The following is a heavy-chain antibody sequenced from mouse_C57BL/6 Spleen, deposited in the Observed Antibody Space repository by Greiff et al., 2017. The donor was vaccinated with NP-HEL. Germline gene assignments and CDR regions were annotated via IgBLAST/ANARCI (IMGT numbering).Heavy chain of an antibody. CDR2: IHPNSGST. CDR1: GYTFTSYW. CDR3: AIYYYGSSYVGNYFDY. J-gene: IGHJ2*01. D-gene: IGHD1-1*01. V-gene: IGHV1-64*01. Sequence: QVQLKQSGAELVKPGASVKLSCKASGYTFTSYWMHWVKQRPGQGLEWIGMIHPNSGSTNYNEKFKSKATLTVDKSSSTAYKQLSSLTSEDSAVYYCAIYYYGSSYVGNYFDYWGQGTTLTVSS.